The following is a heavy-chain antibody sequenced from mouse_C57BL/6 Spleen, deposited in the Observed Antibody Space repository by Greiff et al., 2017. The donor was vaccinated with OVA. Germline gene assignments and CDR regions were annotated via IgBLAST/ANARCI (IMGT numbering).Heavy chain of an antibody. CDR3: ARLYGSSFDY. CDR1: GYTFTSYW. V-gene: IGHV1-61*01. CDR2: IYPSDSET. J-gene: IGHJ2*01. D-gene: IGHD1-1*01. Sequence: QVQLQQPVAELVRPGSSVKLSCKASGYTFTSYWMDWVKQRPGQGLEWIGNIYPSDSETHYNQKFKDKATLTVDKSSSTAYMQLSSLTSDDSAVYYCARLYGSSFDYWGQGTTLTVSS.